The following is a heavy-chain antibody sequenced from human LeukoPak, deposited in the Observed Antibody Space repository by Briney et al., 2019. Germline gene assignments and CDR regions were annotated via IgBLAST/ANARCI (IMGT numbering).Heavy chain of an antibody. CDR2: IYYSGST. V-gene: IGHV4-39*01. J-gene: IGHJ6*03. D-gene: IGHD6-19*01. CDR3: ARHPGMPRYSSGWRGFGYYYYMDV. CDR1: GGSISSSSYY. Sequence: PSETLSLTCTVSGGSISSSSYYWGWIRQPPGKGLEWIGSIYYSGSTYYNPSLESRVTISVDTSKNQFSLKLSSVTAADTAVYYCARHPGMPRYSSGWRGFGYYYYMDVWGKGTTVTVSS.